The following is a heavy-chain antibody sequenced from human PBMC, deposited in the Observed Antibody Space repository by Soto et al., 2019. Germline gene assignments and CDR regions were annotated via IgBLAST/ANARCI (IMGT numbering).Heavy chain of an antibody. V-gene: IGHV4-59*12. J-gene: IGHJ4*02. D-gene: IGHD3-22*01. CDR1: GGSISSYY. CDR3: ARDSHDSSGYYYRDY. Sequence: PSDTLSLTCTVSGGSISSYYWRWIRQPPGKGLEWIGYIYYSGSTNYNPSLKSRVTISVDTSKNQFSLKLSSVTAADTAVYYCARDSHDSSGYYYRDYWGQGTLVTVS. CDR2: IYYSGST.